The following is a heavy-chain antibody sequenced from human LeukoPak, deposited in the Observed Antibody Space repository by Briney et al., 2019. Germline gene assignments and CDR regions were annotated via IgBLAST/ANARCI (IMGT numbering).Heavy chain of an antibody. V-gene: IGHV5-51*01. D-gene: IGHD4-23*01. CDR2: IYPGDSDT. J-gene: IGHJ4*02. CDR1: GYSFTNYW. Sequence: GESLKISCKGSGYSFTNYWIAWVRQMPGKGLEWMGIIYPGDSDTRYSPSFQGQVTISADKSISAASLQWSSLKASDTAMYFCARSARDESTGWYLTYWGQGTLVTVSS. CDR3: ARSARDESTGWYLTY.